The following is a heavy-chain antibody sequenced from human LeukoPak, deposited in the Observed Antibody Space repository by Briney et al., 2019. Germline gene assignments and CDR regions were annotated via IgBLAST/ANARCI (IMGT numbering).Heavy chain of an antibody. CDR1: GFTFSSYW. D-gene: IGHD3-10*01. Sequence: GGSLRLSCAASGFTFSSYWMSWVRQAPGKGLEWVATIKQDGSEKYYVDSVKGRFTISRDNAKNSLYLQMNSLRAEDTAVYYCARYGSGSRSPYYWGREPWSPSPQ. J-gene: IGHJ4*02. CDR2: IKQDGSEK. V-gene: IGHV3-7*01. CDR3: ARYGSGSRSPYY.